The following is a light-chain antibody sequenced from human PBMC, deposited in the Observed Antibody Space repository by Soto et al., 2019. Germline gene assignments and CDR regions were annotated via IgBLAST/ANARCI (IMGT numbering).Light chain of an antibody. Sequence: QSALTQPPSASGSPGQSVTISCTGTSSDVGGWNYVSWYHQYPGKAPKLLIYQVTKRPSGVPDLFSGSKSDNTASLTVSGLRADDDDLYCCSSYGGSNTFVFGSGTKLTVL. CDR2: QVT. J-gene: IGLJ1*01. V-gene: IGLV2-8*01. CDR1: SSDVGGWNY. CDR3: SSYGGSNTFV.